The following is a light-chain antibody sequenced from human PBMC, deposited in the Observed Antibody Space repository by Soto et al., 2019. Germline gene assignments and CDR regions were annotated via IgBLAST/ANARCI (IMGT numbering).Light chain of an antibody. J-gene: IGKJ2*01. V-gene: IGKV1-39*01. CDR3: QRSWT. Sequence: DIQMTQSPSSLSASVGDRVTITCRASQNISDSLNWYQHKPGQAPKLLIYAASSLQSGVPSRFSGSGSETDFTLTMSSLQPEDFASYFCQRSWTFGQGTKL. CDR2: AAS. CDR1: QNISDS.